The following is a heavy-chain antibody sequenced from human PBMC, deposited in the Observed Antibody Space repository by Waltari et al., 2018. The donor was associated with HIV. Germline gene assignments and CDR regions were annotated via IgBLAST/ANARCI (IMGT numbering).Heavy chain of an antibody. D-gene: IGHD2-2*01. CDR3: ARFPGVPAANINWLDP. CDR2: ISYSGRT. J-gene: IGHJ5*02. Sequence: QVQLQESGPGLVKPSETLSLTCTVSGASISSYYWSWIRQPPGKGLEWIGYISYSGRTNSNPSLMSRLTISLDTSKNQFSLKLSSVTAAYTAVYYCARFPGVPAANINWLDPWGQGTLVTVSS. V-gene: IGHV4-59*01. CDR1: GASISSYY.